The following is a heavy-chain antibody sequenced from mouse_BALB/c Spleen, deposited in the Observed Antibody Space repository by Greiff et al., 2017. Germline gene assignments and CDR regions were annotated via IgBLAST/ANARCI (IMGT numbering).Heavy chain of an antibody. CDR2: ISSGGGST. V-gene: IGHV5-12-1*01. CDR3: ARHRQAWFAY. Sequence: DVMLVESGGGLVKPGGSLKLSCAASGFAFSSYDMSWVRQTPEKRLEWVAYISSGGGSTYYPDTVKGRFTISRDNAKNTLYLQMSSLKSEDTAMYYCARHRQAWFAYWGQGTLVTVSA. CDR1: GFAFSSYD. J-gene: IGHJ3*01.